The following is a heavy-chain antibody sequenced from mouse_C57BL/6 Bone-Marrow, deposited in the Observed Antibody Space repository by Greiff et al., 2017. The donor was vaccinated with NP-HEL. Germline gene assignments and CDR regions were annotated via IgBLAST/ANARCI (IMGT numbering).Heavy chain of an antibody. CDR1: GFNIKDDY. Sequence: EVQLQQSGAELVRPGASVKLSCTASGFNIKDDYMHWVKQRPEQGLEWIGWIDPENGDTEYASKFQGKATITADTSSNTAYLQLSSLTSEDTAVYYCTLYSNSAWFAYWGQGTLVTVSA. J-gene: IGHJ3*01. D-gene: IGHD2-5*01. CDR3: TLYSNSAWFAY. CDR2: IDPENGDT. V-gene: IGHV14-4*01.